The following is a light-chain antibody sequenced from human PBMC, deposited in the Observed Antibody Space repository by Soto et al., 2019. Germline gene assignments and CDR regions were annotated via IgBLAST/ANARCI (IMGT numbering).Light chain of an antibody. V-gene: IGLV2-14*01. Sequence: QSALTQPASVSGSPGQSITISCTGTSSDVGGYNYVSWYQQHPGKAPKLMIYEVNHRPSGVSNRFSGSKSGNTASLTISGLQPEDEADYYCSSYTTTSARVFGGGTKLTVL. CDR3: SSYTTTSARV. CDR1: SSDVGGYNY. CDR2: EVN. J-gene: IGLJ2*01.